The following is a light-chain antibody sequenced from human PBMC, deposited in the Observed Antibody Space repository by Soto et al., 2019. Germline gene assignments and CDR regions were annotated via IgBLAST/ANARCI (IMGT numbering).Light chain of an antibody. Sequence: QSVLTQPASVSGSPGQSITISCTGNSSDVGGYNYVSWYQHHPGKAPKLMIHEVSDRPSGISNRFSGSKSGNTASLTISGLQAEDEADYYCSSYTSATTYVFGTGTQLTVL. CDR3: SSYTSATTYV. CDR1: SSDVGGYNY. J-gene: IGLJ1*01. CDR2: EVS. V-gene: IGLV2-14*01.